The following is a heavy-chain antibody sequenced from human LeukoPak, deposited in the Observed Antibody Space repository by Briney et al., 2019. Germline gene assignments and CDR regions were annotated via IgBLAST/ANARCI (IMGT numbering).Heavy chain of an antibody. CDR1: GFTFSSYW. CDR3: VREIFGLDY. CDR2: INRDGSKK. Sequence: GGSLRLSCAASGFTFSSYWMNWVRQAPGKGLEWVANINRDGSKKYYVDSVKGRFTISRDNAKNSLYLQMNSLRAEDAAVYYCVREIFGLDYWGQGTPVTVSS. J-gene: IGHJ4*02. D-gene: IGHD3-10*01. V-gene: IGHV3-7*01.